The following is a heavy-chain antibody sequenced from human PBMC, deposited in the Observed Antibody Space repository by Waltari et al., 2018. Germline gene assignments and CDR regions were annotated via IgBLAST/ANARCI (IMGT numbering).Heavy chain of an antibody. CDR3: AKDILEYYYDSSGYYPDAFDI. CDR2: ISGSGGST. J-gene: IGHJ3*02. CDR1: GFTFSSYA. Sequence: EVQLLESGGGLVQPGGSLRLSCAASGFTFSSYAMSWARQAPGKGLEWVSAISGSGGSTYYADSVKGRFTISRDNSKNTLYLQMNSLRAEDTAVYYCAKDILEYYYDSSGYYPDAFDIWGQWTMVTVSS. D-gene: IGHD3-22*01. V-gene: IGHV3-23*01.